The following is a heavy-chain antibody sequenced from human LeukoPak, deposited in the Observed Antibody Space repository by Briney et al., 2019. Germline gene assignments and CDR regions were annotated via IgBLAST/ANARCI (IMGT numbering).Heavy chain of an antibody. CDR3: ARGHSGSYHTAGFDY. CDR1: GGTFSSYA. Sequence: VKVSCKASGGTFSSYAISWVRQAPGQGLEWMGGIIPIFGTANYAQKFQGRVTITADESTSTAYMELSSLRSEDTAVYYCARGHSGSYHTAGFDYWGQGTLVTVSS. CDR2: IIPIFGTA. D-gene: IGHD1-26*01. J-gene: IGHJ4*02. V-gene: IGHV1-69*13.